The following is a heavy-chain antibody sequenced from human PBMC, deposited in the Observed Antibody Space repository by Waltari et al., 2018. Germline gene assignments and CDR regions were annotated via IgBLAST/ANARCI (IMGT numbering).Heavy chain of an antibody. CDR1: GFTFSSYW. Sequence: EVQLVESGGGLVQPGGSLRLSCAASGFTFSSYWLHWVRQAPGKAVVWVSSIQSDGSSTTYADSVNGRFTISRDNGKNTLSLQMNRLRGEDTAVYYCARGRADYPLSAFDTWGQGTMVTVSS. CDR2: IQSDGSST. CDR3: ARGRADYPLSAFDT. V-gene: IGHV3-74*01. D-gene: IGHD4-17*01. J-gene: IGHJ3*02.